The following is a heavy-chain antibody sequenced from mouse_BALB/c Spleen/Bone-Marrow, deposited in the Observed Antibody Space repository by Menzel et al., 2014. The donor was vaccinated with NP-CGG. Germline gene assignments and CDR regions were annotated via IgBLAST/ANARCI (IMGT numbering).Heavy chain of an antibody. J-gene: IGHJ2*01. V-gene: IGHV1-80*01. D-gene: IGHD2-10*02. CDR2: IYPGDGET. CDR3: ARKYGDY. Sequence: VQLQQSGAELVRPGSSVEISCKASGYPFSSYWMNWAKQRPGQGLEWIGQIYPGDGETNYNGKFKGNATLTADKSSSTAYMQLISLTSEDSAVYFCARKYGDYWSQGTTLTVSS. CDR1: GYPFSSYW.